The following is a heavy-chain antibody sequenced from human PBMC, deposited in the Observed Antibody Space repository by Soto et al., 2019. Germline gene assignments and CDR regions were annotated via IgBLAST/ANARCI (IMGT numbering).Heavy chain of an antibody. CDR2: IKKDGSEQ. J-gene: IGHJ4*02. Sequence: EVQLVESGGGLVQAGESLRLSCAASGFRFSDYWMTWVRQAPGKGLEWLANIKKDGSEQYYVPSVRGRFIISRDNAENSLSLQLNSLRSDDTGVYFCARSATSGWAPFDNWGQGTRVTVS. CDR1: GFRFSDYW. CDR3: ARSATSGWAPFDN. V-gene: IGHV3-7*01. D-gene: IGHD6-19*01.